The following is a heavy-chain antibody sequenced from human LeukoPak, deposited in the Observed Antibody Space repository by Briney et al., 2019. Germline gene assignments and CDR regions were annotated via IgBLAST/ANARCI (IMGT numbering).Heavy chain of an antibody. D-gene: IGHD3-22*01. V-gene: IGHV6-1*01. J-gene: IGHJ3*02. CDR3: ATGHYYDNSFSVAFDI. CDR1: GDSVSSNSAA. Sequence: SQTLSLTCAISGDSVSSNSAAWNWIRQSPSRGLEWLGRTYYRSKWYYDYGVSVKSRITISPDTSKNQFSLQLNSVTPEDTAIYYCATGHYYDNSFSVAFDIWGQGTMVIVSS. CDR2: TYYRSKWYY.